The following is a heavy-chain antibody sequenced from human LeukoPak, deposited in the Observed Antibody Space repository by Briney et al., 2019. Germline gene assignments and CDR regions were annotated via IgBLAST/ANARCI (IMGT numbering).Heavy chain of an antibody. CDR1: GGSISSYY. V-gene: IGHV4-59*01. J-gene: IGHJ6*03. D-gene: IGHD6-13*01. Sequence: TSETLSLTCTVSGGSISSYYWSWIRQPPGKGLEWIGYIYYSGSTNYNPSLKSRVTISVDTSKNQFSLKLSSVTAADTAVYYCARGAGSSWHTYYYMDVWGKGTTVTVSS. CDR3: ARGAGSSWHTYYYMDV. CDR2: IYYSGST.